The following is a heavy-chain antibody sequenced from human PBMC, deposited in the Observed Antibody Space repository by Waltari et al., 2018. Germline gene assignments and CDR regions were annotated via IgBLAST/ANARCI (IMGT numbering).Heavy chain of an antibody. Sequence: EVQLVESGGGLVQPGGSLRLSCAASGFTFSSYSMNWVRQAPGKGLEWVSYISSSSTIYYADSVKGRFTISRDNAKNSLYLQMNSLRAEDTAVYYCARGITGTTRWYFDLWGRGTLVTVSS. CDR1: GFTFSSYS. J-gene: IGHJ2*01. V-gene: IGHV3-48*01. D-gene: IGHD1-7*01. CDR3: ARGITGTTRWYFDL. CDR2: ISSSSTI.